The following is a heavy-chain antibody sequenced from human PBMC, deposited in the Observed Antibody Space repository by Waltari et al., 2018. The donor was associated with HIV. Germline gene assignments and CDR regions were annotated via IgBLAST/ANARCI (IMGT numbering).Heavy chain of an antibody. D-gene: IGHD3-16*02. CDR3: ARGSRLGELSPSAY. CDR2: IKHRRSI. J-gene: IGHJ4*02. Sequence: QVQLQQWGAGLLKPSETLSITCAVYGESFSGYYWAWIRQSPGKGLEWIGEIKHRRSINYGPSLKSRVTLSVDTSKNQFSLKTRPVTAAGTAVYYCARGSRLGELSPSAYWGQGALITVAS. V-gene: IGHV4-34*02. CDR1: GESFSGYY.